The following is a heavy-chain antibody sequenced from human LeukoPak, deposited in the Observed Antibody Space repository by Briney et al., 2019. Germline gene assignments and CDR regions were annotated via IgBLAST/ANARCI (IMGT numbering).Heavy chain of an antibody. J-gene: IGHJ4*02. CDR2: IYYSGST. D-gene: IGHD4-17*01. Sequence: PSETLSLTCTVSGGSISSYYWSWIRQPPGTGLEWIGYIYYSGSTNYNPSLKSRVTISVDTSKNQFSLKLSSVTAADTAVYYCARGSPYGDYVDYWGQGTLVTVSS. CDR3: ARGSPYGDYVDY. V-gene: IGHV4-59*01. CDR1: GGSISSYY.